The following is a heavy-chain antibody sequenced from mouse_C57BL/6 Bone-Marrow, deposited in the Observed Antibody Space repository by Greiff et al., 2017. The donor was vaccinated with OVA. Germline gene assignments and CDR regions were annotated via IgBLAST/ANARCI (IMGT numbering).Heavy chain of an antibody. V-gene: IGHV1-80*01. CDR1: GYAFSSYW. CDR2: IYPGDGDT. Sequence: QVQLQQSGAELVKPGPSVEISCKASGYAFSSYWMNWVKQRPGKGLEWIGQIYPGDGDTNYNGKFKGKATLTAYKSYSKAYMQHSSLTSEASAVYFCARGYFWGKGTTLTVSS. J-gene: IGHJ2*01. CDR3: ARGYF.